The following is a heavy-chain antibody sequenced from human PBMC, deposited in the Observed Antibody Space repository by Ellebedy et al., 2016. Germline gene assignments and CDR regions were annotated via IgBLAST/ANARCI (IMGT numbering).Heavy chain of an antibody. CDR1: GFIFRGHD. D-gene: IGHD4-17*01. CDR3: ARGSPRMTTDRGGDFDD. Sequence: GGSLRLXXAASGFIFRGHDMHWVRQAPGKGLEWLSVIFHDGSEKYYADSVKGRFTISRANSKNTLYLQMNSLRAEDTAVYYCARGSPRMTTDRGGDFDDWGQGALVTVSS. CDR2: IFHDGSEK. V-gene: IGHV3-30*03. J-gene: IGHJ4*02.